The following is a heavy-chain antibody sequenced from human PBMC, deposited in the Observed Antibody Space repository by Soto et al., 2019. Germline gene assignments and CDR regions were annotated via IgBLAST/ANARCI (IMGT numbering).Heavy chain of an antibody. Sequence: ASVKVSCKASGYTFTGYYMHWVRQAPGQGLEWMGWINPNSGGTNYAQKFQGRVTMTRDTSISTAYMELSRLRSDDTAVYYCANRAKGSSFPSYYYYGMDVWGQGTTVTVSS. CDR3: ANRAKGSSFPSYYYYGMDV. V-gene: IGHV1-2*02. CDR2: INPNSGGT. D-gene: IGHD6-6*01. CDR1: GYTFTGYY. J-gene: IGHJ6*02.